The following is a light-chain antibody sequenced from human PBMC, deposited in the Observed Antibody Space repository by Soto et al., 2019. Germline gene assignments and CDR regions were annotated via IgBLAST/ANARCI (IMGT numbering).Light chain of an antibody. CDR2: LGS. CDR3: MQGQQMQYT. CDR1: KSLEERNGGNY. Sequence: DIVMTQAPLSLPVTPGEPASISCKSSKSLEERNGGNYLVWYLQRPGQSPQLLIYLGSSPASGVTDRFSGSGSGTDFTLKISREEAEDVGVYYCMQGQQMQYTFGQGTKLEIK. V-gene: IGKV2-28*01. J-gene: IGKJ2*01.